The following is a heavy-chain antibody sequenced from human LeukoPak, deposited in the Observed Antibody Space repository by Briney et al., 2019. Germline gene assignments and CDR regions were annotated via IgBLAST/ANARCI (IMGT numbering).Heavy chain of an antibody. J-gene: IGHJ3*01. CDR3: ARPYSSNWYDAFHF. V-gene: IGHV4-59*01. CDR1: GGPITGYY. Sequence: ETLSLTCTVFGGPITGYYWSWIRQPPGKGLEWIGYVSYRGRTKYNPSLKSRVTISVDTSKNQFSLKLSSVTAADTAVYYCARPYSSNWYDAFHFWGQGTMVTVSS. D-gene: IGHD6-13*01. CDR2: VSYRGRT.